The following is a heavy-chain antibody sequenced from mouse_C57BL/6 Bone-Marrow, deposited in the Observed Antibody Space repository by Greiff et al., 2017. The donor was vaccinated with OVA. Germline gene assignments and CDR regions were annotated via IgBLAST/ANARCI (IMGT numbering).Heavy chain of an antibody. V-gene: IGHV5-16*01. D-gene: IGHD3-2*02. CDR1: GFTFSDYY. CDR3: ARELRLLYFDY. CDR2: INYDGSST. Sequence: EVKVEESEGGLVQPGSSMKLSCTASGFTFSDYYMAWVRQVPEKGLEWVANINYDGSSTYYLDSLKSRFIISRDNAKNILYLQMSSLKSEDTATYYCARELRLLYFDYWGQGTTLTVSS. J-gene: IGHJ2*01.